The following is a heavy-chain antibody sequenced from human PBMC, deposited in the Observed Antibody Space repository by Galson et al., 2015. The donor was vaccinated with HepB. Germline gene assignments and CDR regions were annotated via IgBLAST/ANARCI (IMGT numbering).Heavy chain of an antibody. CDR2: ISTGNGDT. D-gene: IGHD3-3*01. CDR3: ARGPRDFWSGYFFDY. Sequence: SVKVSCKASGYTFTSYAIHWVRQAPGQRLDCLGWISTGNGDTKYSQKFQGRVTISRDTSASTVYMELSSLRSEDTAVYYCARGPRDFWSGYFFDYWGQGTLVTVSS. V-gene: IGHV1-3*04. CDR1: GYTFTSYA. J-gene: IGHJ4*02.